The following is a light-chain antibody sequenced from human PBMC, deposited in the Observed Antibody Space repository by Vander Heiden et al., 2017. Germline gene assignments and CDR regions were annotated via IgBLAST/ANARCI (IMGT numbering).Light chain of an antibody. CDR3: QQYYSTLT. V-gene: IGKV4-1*01. CDR1: QSVLYSSNNKNY. J-gene: IGKJ4*01. CDR2: WAS. Sequence: DIVMTQSPDSLAVSLGERAIINCKFSQSVLYSSNNKNYLAWYQQKPGQPPKLLIYWASTRESGVPDRFSGSGSGTDFTLTISSLQAEDVAVYYCQQYYSTLTFGGGTKVEIK.